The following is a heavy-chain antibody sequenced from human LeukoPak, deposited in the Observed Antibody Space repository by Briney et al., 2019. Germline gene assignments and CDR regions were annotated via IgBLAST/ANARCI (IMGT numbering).Heavy chain of an antibody. V-gene: IGHV4-30-4*08. D-gene: IGHD3-10*01. CDR3: ARNGPTFGETVY. CDR1: GGSISSGDCY. CDR2: IYYSGST. Sequence: SETLSLTCTVSGGSISSGDCYWTWIRQPPGKGLEWIGHIYYSGSTYYNPSLKSRVTISVDTSKNQFSLKLSSVTAADTAVYYCARNGPTFGETVYWGQGTLVTVSS. J-gene: IGHJ4*02.